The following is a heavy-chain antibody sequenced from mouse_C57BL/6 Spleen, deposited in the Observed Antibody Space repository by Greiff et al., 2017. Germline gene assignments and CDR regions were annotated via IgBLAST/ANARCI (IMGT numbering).Heavy chain of an antibody. CDR2: IYPSDSET. D-gene: IGHD2-4*01. CDR1: GYTFTSYW. Sequence: QVQLQQPGAELVRPGSSVKLSCKASGYTFTSYWMDWVKQRPGQGLEWIGNIYPSDSETHYTQKFKDKATLTVDKSSSTAYMQLSSLTSEYSAVYYCARSAIYYDGYFDYWGQGTTLTVSS. V-gene: IGHV1-61*01. J-gene: IGHJ2*01. CDR3: ARSAIYYDGYFDY.